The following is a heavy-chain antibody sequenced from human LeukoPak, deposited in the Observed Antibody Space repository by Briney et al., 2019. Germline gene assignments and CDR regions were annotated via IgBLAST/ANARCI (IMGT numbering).Heavy chain of an antibody. CDR1: GFTLSSYE. Sequence: GGSLRLSCAASGFTLSSYEMNWVRRAPGKGLEWVSYISSSGVTIYYADSVKGRFTVSRDNAKNSLYLQMNSLRGEDTAVYYCASLLRSSGYYYWGQGTLVTVSS. V-gene: IGHV3-48*03. J-gene: IGHJ4*02. CDR3: ASLLRSSGYYY. D-gene: IGHD3-22*01. CDR2: ISSSGVTI.